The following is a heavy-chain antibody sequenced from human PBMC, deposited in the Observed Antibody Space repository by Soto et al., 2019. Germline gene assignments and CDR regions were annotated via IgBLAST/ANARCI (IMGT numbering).Heavy chain of an antibody. V-gene: IGHV6-1*01. J-gene: IGHJ5*02. D-gene: IGHD3-3*01. CDR1: VDSVSSNSAA. Sequence: SQNLSLTCAISVDSVSSNSAAWNWIRQSPSRGLEWLGRTYYRSKCYNDYAVSVESRITINPDTSKNQFSLQLNSMTPEDTAVYYCARENFLAHNPFDPWGQGTLVTVSS. CDR3: ARENFLAHNPFDP. CDR2: TYYRSKCYN.